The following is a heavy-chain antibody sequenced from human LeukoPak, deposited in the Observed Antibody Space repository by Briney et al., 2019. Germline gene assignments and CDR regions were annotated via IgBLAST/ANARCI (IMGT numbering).Heavy chain of an antibody. CDR3: ARGVRHDVLRYFDWFQPSFDY. D-gene: IGHD3-9*01. Sequence: SQTLSLTCTVSGGSLSSGGYYWSWIRQHPGTGLEWIGYIYYSGSTYYNPSLKSRVTISVDTSKNQFSLKLSSVTAADTAVYYCARGVRHDVLRYFDWFQPSFDYWGQGTLVTVSS. V-gene: IGHV4-31*03. J-gene: IGHJ4*02. CDR1: GGSLSSGGYY. CDR2: IYYSGST.